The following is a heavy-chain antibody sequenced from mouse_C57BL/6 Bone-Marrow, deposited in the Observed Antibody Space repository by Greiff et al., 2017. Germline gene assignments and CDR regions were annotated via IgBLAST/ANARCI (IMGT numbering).Heavy chain of an antibody. CDR3: ATLSSTSYAMDY. CDR2: IYPRSGNT. D-gene: IGHD5-1*01. J-gene: IGHJ4*01. CDR1: GYTFTSYG. Sequence: QVQLQQSGAELARPGASVKLSCKASGYTFTSYGISWVKQRTGQGLEWIGEIYPRSGNTSYNEKFKGKATLTADKSSSKTSMELRSLTSADSAFYFCATLSSTSYAMDYWGQGTSVTVSS. V-gene: IGHV1-81*01.